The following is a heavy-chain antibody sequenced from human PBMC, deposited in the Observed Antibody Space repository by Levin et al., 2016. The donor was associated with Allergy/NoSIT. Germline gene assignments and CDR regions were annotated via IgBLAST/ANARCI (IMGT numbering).Heavy chain of an antibody. J-gene: IGHJ4*02. D-gene: IGHD4/OR15-4a*01. V-gene: IGHV4-59*08. CDR2: AFYSGTT. Sequence: SETLSLTCSVSGGSIRSYYWSWIRQPPGKGFDWIGYAFYSGTTNYNPSLKSRVTMSLDTSKNQFSLTLTSVTAADTAVYYCAGFPKGSADPSPGYWDKGTLVTVSS. CDR1: GGSIRSYY. CDR3: AGFPKGSADPSPGY.